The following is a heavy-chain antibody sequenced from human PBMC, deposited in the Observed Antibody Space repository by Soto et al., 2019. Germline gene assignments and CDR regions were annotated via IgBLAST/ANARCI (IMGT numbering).Heavy chain of an antibody. Sequence: ASVQVAFKASVGTFSSDAISWLQQAPGQGLDWMGGIIPIFVTAKYAQKFQGIVTITADESTSTAYMELSSLRSEDTAVYYCARDVEGGVLRYFDWFGSGMDVWGQGTTVTVSS. CDR1: VGTFSSDA. CDR2: IIPIFVTA. J-gene: IGHJ6*02. D-gene: IGHD3-9*01. CDR3: ARDVEGGVLRYFDWFGSGMDV. V-gene: IGHV1-69*13.